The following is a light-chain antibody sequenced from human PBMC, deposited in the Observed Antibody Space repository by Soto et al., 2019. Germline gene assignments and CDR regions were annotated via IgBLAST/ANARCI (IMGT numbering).Light chain of an antibody. CDR2: SAT. CDR3: QQYGTSPTLT. Sequence: ETVLTQSPDTLSFSPGERATLSCRASQSVSNNYLAWYQQKPGQAPRLLIYSATNRATGIPDRFSGGVSGTDFTLTISRLEPEDFAVYYCQQYGTSPTLTFGQGTKVEIK. V-gene: IGKV3-20*01. CDR1: QSVSNNY. J-gene: IGKJ1*01.